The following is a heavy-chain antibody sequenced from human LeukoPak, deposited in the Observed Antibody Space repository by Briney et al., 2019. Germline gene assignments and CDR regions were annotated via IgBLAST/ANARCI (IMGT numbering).Heavy chain of an antibody. Sequence: PGGSLRLSCAASGFTVSSNYMSWVRQAPGKGLEWVSVIYSGGSTYYADSVKGRFTISRDNSKNTLYLQMNSLRAEDTAVYYCARLYCGGDCYSYYFDYWGQGTLVTVSS. D-gene: IGHD2-21*02. CDR2: IYSGGST. CDR3: ARLYCGGDCYSYYFDY. J-gene: IGHJ4*02. V-gene: IGHV3-53*01. CDR1: GFTVSSNY.